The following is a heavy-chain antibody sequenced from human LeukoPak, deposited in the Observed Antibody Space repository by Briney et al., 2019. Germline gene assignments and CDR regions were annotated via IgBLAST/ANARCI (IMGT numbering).Heavy chain of an antibody. CDR1: GFTFSNAW. CDR3: ARAKPSYYGHDLLYFDY. V-gene: IGHV3-11*04. CDR2: ISSSGSTI. D-gene: IGHD3-10*01. J-gene: IGHJ4*02. Sequence: GGSLRLSCAASGFTFSNAWMSWVRQAPGKGLEWVSYISSSGSTIYYADSVKGRFTISRDNAKNLLYLQMNTLRAEDTAVYYCARAKPSYYGHDLLYFDYWGQGTLVTVSS.